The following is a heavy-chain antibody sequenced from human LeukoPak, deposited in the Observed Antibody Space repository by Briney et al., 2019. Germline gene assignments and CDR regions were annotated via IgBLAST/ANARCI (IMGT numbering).Heavy chain of an antibody. V-gene: IGHV1-69*06. Sequence: SVKVSCKASGGTFSSYAISWVRQAPGQGLEWMGGIIPIFGTANYAQKFQGRVTITADKSTSTAYMELSSLRSEDTAVCYCATALGGSGSYSFDYGGQGTLVTVSS. CDR1: GGTFSSYA. CDR2: IIPIFGTA. CDR3: ATALGGSGSYSFDY. D-gene: IGHD3-10*01. J-gene: IGHJ4*02.